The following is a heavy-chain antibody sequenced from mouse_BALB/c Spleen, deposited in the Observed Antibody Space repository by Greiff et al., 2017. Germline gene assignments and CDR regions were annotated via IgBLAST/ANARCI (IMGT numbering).Heavy chain of an antibody. Sequence: QVQLKESGAELVRPGTSVKISCKASGYTFTNYWLGWVKQRPGHGLEWIGDIYPGGGYTNYNEKFKGKATLTADTSSSTAYMQLSSLTSEDSAVYFCARSAYGSAFDYWGQGTTLTVSS. J-gene: IGHJ2*01. CDR1: GYTFTNYW. CDR3: ARSAYGSAFDY. CDR2: IYPGGGYT. D-gene: IGHD1-1*01. V-gene: IGHV1-63*02.